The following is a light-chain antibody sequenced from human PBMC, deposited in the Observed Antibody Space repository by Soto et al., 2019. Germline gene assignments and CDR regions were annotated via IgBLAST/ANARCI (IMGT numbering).Light chain of an antibody. J-gene: IGKJ1*01. CDR2: GAS. V-gene: IGKV3-20*01. CDR3: QQCGSSGPWT. CDR1: QTISSSC. Sequence: IVLTQSPGTLSLSPGERATLSCRASQTISSSCLAWYQQKPGQPPRLLIYGASTRATGIPDRFSGSGSGTDFTLTISRLEPGDFAVYYCQQCGSSGPWTFGQGTKVDIK.